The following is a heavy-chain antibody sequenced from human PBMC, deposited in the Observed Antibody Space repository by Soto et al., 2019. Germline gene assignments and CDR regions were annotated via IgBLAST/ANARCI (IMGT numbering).Heavy chain of an antibody. CDR1: GFTFSSYA. Sequence: EVQLLESGGGLVQPGGSLRLSCAASGFTFSSYAMSWVRQAPGKGLEWVSALGGRGDSTYYADSVKGRFTISRDNSSDTLYLQMNSLSAEDTAVYYCAKDLIHGYNSGRPFDYWGQGTLVTVSS. D-gene: IGHD6-19*01. V-gene: IGHV3-23*01. CDR2: LGGRGDST. CDR3: AKDLIHGYNSGRPFDY. J-gene: IGHJ4*02.